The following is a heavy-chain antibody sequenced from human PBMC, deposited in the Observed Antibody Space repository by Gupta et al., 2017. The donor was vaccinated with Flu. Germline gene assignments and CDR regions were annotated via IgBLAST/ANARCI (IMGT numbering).Heavy chain of an antibody. V-gene: IGHV1-2*02. Sequence: QVQLVQSGTEVRKPGASVKVSCKASGYTFSGYYIHWVRQAPGQGLECMGWINPNSGGTFYTQKFQGRVTMTRDTSISTAYMELNRLTSDDTAVYYCERGRRNIEVVAAGHNWLDPWGQGTLVTVSS. CDR1: GYTFSGYY. D-gene: IGHD2-15*01. J-gene: IGHJ5*02. CDR2: INPNSGGT. CDR3: ERGRRNIEVVAAGHNWLDP.